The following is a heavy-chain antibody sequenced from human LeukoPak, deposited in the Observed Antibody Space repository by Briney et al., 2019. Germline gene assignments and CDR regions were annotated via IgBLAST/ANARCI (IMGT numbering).Heavy chain of an antibody. J-gene: IGHJ6*03. Sequence: GGSLRLSCAASGFTFSSYAMSWVRQAPGKGLEWVSAISGSGGSTYYADSVKGRFTISRDNSKNSLYLQMNSLRAEDTAVYYCAREPYSSSWYYYYMDVWGKGTTVTVSS. V-gene: IGHV3-23*01. CDR2: ISGSGGST. D-gene: IGHD6-13*01. CDR1: GFTFSSYA. CDR3: AREPYSSSWYYYYMDV.